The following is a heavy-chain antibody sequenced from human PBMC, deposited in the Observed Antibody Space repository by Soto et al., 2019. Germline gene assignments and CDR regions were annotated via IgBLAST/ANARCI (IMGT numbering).Heavy chain of an antibody. CDR1: GGSINGYY. D-gene: IGHD2-21*02. CDR2: IYYTGST. J-gene: IGHJ5*02. V-gene: IGHV4-59*01. CDR3: ARDYFPPTETSGFDP. Sequence: QVQLQESGPGLVKPSEILSLTCTVSGGSINGYYWSWIRQPPGAGLEWIGYIYYTGSTHYDPSLRSRATMSVDTSNNQVFLKLSSVTAADTAIYYCARDYFPPTETSGFDPWGQGALVTVSS.